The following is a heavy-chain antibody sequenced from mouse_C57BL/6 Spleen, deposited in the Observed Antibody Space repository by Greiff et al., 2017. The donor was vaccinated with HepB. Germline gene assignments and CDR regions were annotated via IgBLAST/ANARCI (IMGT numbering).Heavy chain of an antibody. CDR3: AIHYDLLWYLDY. Sequence: VQLKESGGDLVKPGGSLKLSCAASGFTFSSYGMSWVRQTSDKRLEWVATISSGGSYTYYPDSVKGRFTISRDNAKNTLYLQMSSLQSEDTAMYYCAIHYDLLWYLDYWGQGTTLTVSS. J-gene: IGHJ2*01. CDR2: ISSGGSYT. D-gene: IGHD2-1*01. CDR1: GFTFSSYG. V-gene: IGHV5-6*01.